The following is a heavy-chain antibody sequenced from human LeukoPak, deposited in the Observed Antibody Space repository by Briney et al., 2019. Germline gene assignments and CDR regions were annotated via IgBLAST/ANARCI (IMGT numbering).Heavy chain of an antibody. CDR2: IYDSGST. V-gene: IGHV4-39*01. J-gene: IGHJ4*02. CDR3: ARLGAGPTYYDFWSGYSSFYFDY. D-gene: IGHD3-3*01. Sequence: SETLSLTCTVSGGSIRSSYYYWGWIRQPPGKGLEWIGSIYDSGSTYYNPSLKSRVTISVDTSKNQFSLKLNSVTAADTAVYYCARLGAGPTYYDFWSGYSSFYFDYWGQGTLVTVSS. CDR1: GGSIRSSYYY.